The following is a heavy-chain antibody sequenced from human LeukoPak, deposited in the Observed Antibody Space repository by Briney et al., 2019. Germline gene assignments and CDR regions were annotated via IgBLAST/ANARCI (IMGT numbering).Heavy chain of an antibody. CDR2: IYTSGST. D-gene: IGHD2-15*01. CDR1: GGSISSYY. J-gene: IGHJ4*02. CDR3: ARVPTTVMVFDY. Sequence: SETLSLTCTVSGGSISSYYWSWIRQPAGKGLEWIGRIYTSGSTNYNPSLTSRVTMSVDTSKNQFSLKLTSVTAADTAVYYCARVPTTVMVFDYWGQGALVTVSS. V-gene: IGHV4-4*07.